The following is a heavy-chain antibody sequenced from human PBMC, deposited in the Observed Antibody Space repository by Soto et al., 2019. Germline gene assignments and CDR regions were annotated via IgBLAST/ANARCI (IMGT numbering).Heavy chain of an antibody. Sequence: VQLVESGGGLIQPGGSLRLSCAASGFTVSNNHMTWVRQAAGKGLELVSFVHGGGSTSYADSVKGRFTISRDNSKNTLYLQMDSLRAEDTAIYYGAGRLTTAASLDYWGRGTLVTVSS. J-gene: IGHJ4*02. V-gene: IGHV3-53*01. D-gene: IGHD3-16*01. CDR3: AGRLTTAASLDY. CDR1: GFTVSNNH. CDR2: VHGGGST.